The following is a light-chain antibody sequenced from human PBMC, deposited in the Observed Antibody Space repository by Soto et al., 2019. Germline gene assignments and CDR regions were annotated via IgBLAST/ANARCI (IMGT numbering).Light chain of an antibody. Sequence: IVLMQSPATLSLSPGERATLSCRASRSLSSDYLAWYQQKPGQAPRLLFYDASRRATGTPDRFSVSGDGTDFSLTISRMEHEDFAVYYCLHHGSSLWTFGQGTKVDIK. CDR2: DAS. V-gene: IGKV3-20*01. CDR3: LHHGSSLWT. J-gene: IGKJ1*01. CDR1: RSLSSDY.